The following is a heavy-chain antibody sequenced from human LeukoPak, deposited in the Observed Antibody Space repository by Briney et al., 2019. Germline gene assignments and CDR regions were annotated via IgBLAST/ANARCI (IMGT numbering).Heavy chain of an antibody. Sequence: GGPLRLSCAASGFTFSSYAMSWVRQAPGKGLEWVSSIGGSGSGYSTYYADSVKGRFTISRDNSKNTLYLQMNSLRAEDTAVYYCAKDGGIVALRAEYFQHWGQGTLVTVSS. CDR2: IGGSGSGYST. V-gene: IGHV3-23*01. CDR1: GFTFSSYA. J-gene: IGHJ1*01. CDR3: AKDGGIVALRAEYFQH. D-gene: IGHD5-12*01.